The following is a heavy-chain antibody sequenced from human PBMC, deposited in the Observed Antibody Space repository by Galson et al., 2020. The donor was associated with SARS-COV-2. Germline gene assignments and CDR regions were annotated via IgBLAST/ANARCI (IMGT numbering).Heavy chain of an antibody. J-gene: IGHJ4*02. CDR1: GFTFSSYA. CDR2: ISYDGSNK. CDR3: ARGLRYFDWFDY. V-gene: IGHV3-30*04. Sequence: GESLKISCAASGFTFSSYAMHWVRQAPGKGLEWVAVISYDGSNKYYADSVKGRFTISRDNSKNTLYLQMNSLRAEDTAVYYCARGLRYFDWFDYWGQGTLVTVSS. D-gene: IGHD3-9*01.